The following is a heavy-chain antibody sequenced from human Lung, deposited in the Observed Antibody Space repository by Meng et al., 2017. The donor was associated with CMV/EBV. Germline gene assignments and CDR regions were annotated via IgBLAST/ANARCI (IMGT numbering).Heavy chain of an antibody. CDR1: GDSITNHNW. CDR3: LRRSGGSV. D-gene: IGHD3-10*01. CDR2: IPHRGSS. J-gene: IGHJ1*01. Sequence: QVPLPSSGQALGRPSETLSLTCAVSGDSITNHNWWAWVRQPPGKGLEWIGEIPHRGSSAYNPSLKSRVSMSIDKSKNQFSLKLTSVTAADTAVYHCLRRSGGSVWGQGTLVTVSS. V-gene: IGHV4-4*02.